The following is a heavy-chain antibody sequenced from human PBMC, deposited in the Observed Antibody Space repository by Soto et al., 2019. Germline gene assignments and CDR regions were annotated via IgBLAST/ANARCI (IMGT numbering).Heavy chain of an antibody. CDR2: ISAYNGNT. Sequence: ASVKVSCKASGYTFTSYGISWVRQAPGQGPEWMGWISAYNGNTNYAQKLQGRVTMTTDTSTSTAYMELRSLRSDDTAVYYCARVSYSSGWYWFDPWGQGTPVTVSS. D-gene: IGHD6-19*01. J-gene: IGHJ5*02. V-gene: IGHV1-18*01. CDR1: GYTFTSYG. CDR3: ARVSYSSGWYWFDP.